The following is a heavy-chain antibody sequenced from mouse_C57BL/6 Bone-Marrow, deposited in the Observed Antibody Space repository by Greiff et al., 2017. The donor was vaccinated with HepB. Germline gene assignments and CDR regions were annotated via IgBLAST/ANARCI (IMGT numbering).Heavy chain of an antibody. CDR2: IHPNSGST. CDR3: ARGRFTTVVEGY. Sequence: VQLQQSGAELVKPGASVKLSCKASGYTFTSYWMHWVKQRPGQGLEWIGMIHPNSGSTNYNEKFKSKATLTVDKSSSTAYMQLSSLTSEDSAVYYCARGRFTTVVEGYWGQGTTLTVSS. J-gene: IGHJ2*01. V-gene: IGHV1-64*01. CDR1: GYTFTSYW. D-gene: IGHD1-1*01.